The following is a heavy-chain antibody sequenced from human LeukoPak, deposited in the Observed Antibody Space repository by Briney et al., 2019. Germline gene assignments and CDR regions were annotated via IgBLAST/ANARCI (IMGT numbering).Heavy chain of an antibody. V-gene: IGHV3-48*02. Sequence: GGSLRLSCAAFGFTFSTYSMNWVRQAPGKGLEWVSYISTGSSTIYYAGSVKGRFTISRDNAKNSLYLEMNSLRDEDTAVYYCATATTRGYSGFAGGWGQGTLVTVSS. CDR1: GFTFSTYS. D-gene: IGHD5-12*01. CDR3: ATATTRGYSGFAGG. CDR2: ISTGSSTI. J-gene: IGHJ4*02.